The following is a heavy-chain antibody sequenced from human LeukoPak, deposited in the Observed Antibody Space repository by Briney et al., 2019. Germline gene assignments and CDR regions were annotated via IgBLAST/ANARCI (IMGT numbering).Heavy chain of an antibody. D-gene: IGHD3-22*01. CDR2: IIPIPGIA. Sequence: SVKVSCKASGGTFSSYAISWVRQAPGQGLEWMGRIIPIPGIANYAQKFQGRVTITADKSTSTAYMELSSLRSEDTAVYYCASSGGSGYYSHYFDYWGQGTLVTVSS. V-gene: IGHV1-69*04. CDR1: GGTFSSYA. CDR3: ASSGGSGYYSHYFDY. J-gene: IGHJ4*02.